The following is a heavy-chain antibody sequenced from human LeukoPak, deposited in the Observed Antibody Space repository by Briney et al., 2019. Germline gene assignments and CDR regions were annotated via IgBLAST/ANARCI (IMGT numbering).Heavy chain of an antibody. J-gene: IGHJ6*03. CDR3: AKNGDRGAYCSGGSCYPYYYYYIDV. D-gene: IGHD2-15*01. CDR2: ISSRSTYI. Sequence: PGGSLRLSCVASGFTFNNYSMNWVRQAPGKGLEWVSSISSRSTYIYYADSVKGRFTISRDNSKNTLYLQMNSLRAEDTAIYYCAKNGDRGAYCSGGSCYPYYYYYIDVWGKGTTVTISS. V-gene: IGHV3-21*04. CDR1: GFTFNNYS.